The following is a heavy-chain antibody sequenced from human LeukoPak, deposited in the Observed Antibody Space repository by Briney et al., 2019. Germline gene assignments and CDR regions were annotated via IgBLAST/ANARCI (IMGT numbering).Heavy chain of an antibody. Sequence: PGGSLRLSCAASRFTFSSYNMNWVRQAPGKGLEWVSYISSSSSVIYYADSVEGRFTISRDSAKNSLYLQMNSLRAEDTAVYYCARDGDYGDYGYYWGQGTLVTVSS. CDR1: RFTFSSYN. CDR2: ISSSSSVI. V-gene: IGHV3-48*04. D-gene: IGHD4-17*01. CDR3: ARDGDYGDYGYY. J-gene: IGHJ4*02.